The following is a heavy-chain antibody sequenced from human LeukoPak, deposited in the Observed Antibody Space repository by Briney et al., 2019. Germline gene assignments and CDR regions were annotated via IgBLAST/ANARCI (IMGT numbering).Heavy chain of an antibody. Sequence: SVKVSCKASGGTFSTYAISWVRQAPGQGLEWMGGIIPIFGTANYAQKFQGRVTITADESTSTAYMELSSLRSEDTAVYYCARAGLPAAIVAWFDPWRQGTLVTVSS. CDR2: IIPIFGTA. V-gene: IGHV1-69*13. CDR1: GGTFSTYA. J-gene: IGHJ5*02. D-gene: IGHD2-2*01. CDR3: ARAGLPAAIVAWFDP.